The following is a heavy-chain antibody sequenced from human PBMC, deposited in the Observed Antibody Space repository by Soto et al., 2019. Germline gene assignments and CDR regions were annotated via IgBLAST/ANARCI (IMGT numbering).Heavy chain of an antibody. Sequence: QVQLVQSGAEVKKPGSSVKVSCKASGGTFSSYAISWLRQAPGQGLEWMGGIIPIFGTANYAQKFQGRVTITEDESTRTNYMELRSLSAEDTAVYYCARAPRGYSRSWYVAAVYFNYWGQGTLVTVSS. CDR3: ARAPRGYSRSWYVAAVYFNY. CDR1: GGTFSSYA. V-gene: IGHV1-69*01. J-gene: IGHJ4*02. D-gene: IGHD6-13*01. CDR2: IIPIFGTA.